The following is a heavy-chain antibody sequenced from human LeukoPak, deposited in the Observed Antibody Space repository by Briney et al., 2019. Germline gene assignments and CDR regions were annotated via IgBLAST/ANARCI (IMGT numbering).Heavy chain of an antibody. V-gene: IGHV4-39*01. CDR2: IYYSGST. Sequence: SQTLSLTCTVSGGSISSGSYYWGWIRQPPGKGLEWIGSIYYSGSTYYNPSLKSRVTISVDTSKNQFSLKLSSVTAADTAVYYCARLARSGSYFRKGAQFDYWGQGTLVTVSS. CDR1: GGSISSGSYY. CDR3: ARLARSGSYFRKGAQFDY. D-gene: IGHD1-26*01. J-gene: IGHJ4*02.